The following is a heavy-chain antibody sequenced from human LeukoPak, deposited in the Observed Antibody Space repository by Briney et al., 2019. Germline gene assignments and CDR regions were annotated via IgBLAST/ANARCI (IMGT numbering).Heavy chain of an antibody. J-gene: IGHJ4*02. Sequence: GGSLRLSCAASGFTFSSYGMHWVRQAPGKGLEWVAVISYDGSNKYYADSVKGRLTISRDNSKNTLYLQMNSLRAEDTAVYYCAKGPPWKSIEGYFDYWGQGTLVTVSS. D-gene: IGHD1-1*01. CDR3: AKGPPWKSIEGYFDY. CDR1: GFTFSSYG. V-gene: IGHV3-30*18. CDR2: ISYDGSNK.